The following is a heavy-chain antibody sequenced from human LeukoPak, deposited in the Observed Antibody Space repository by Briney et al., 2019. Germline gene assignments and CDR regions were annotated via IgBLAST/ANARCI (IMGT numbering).Heavy chain of an antibody. CDR1: GFTFSSYG. CDR2: IWCDGSNK. CDR3: AKDLMSGPPFDY. V-gene: IGHV3-33*06. Sequence: QAGGSLRLSCAASGFTFSSYGMHWVRQAPGKGLEWVAVIWCDGSNKYYADSVKGRFTISRDNSKNTLYLQMNSLRAEDTAVYYCAKDLMSGPPFDYWGQGTLVTVSS. D-gene: IGHD2-8*01. J-gene: IGHJ4*02.